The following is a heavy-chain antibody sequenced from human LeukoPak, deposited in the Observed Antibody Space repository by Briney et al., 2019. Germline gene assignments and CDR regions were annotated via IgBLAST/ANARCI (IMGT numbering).Heavy chain of an antibody. CDR3: ASGYYFPDY. D-gene: IGHD2/OR15-2a*01. V-gene: IGHV4-59*01. CDR2: IYYSGGT. CDR1: GGSPSSDY. Sequence: PETPSLTRTVSGGSPSSDYWGSIPQTPGSGLEWIGYIYYSGGTYYNPSLKRRVSISIDTSKNQFSLKLDSVTSADTAVYYCASGYYFPDYWGQGALVTVSS. J-gene: IGHJ4*02.